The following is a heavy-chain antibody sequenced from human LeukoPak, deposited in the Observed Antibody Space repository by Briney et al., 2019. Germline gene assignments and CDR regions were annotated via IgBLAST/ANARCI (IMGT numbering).Heavy chain of an antibody. J-gene: IGHJ6*03. D-gene: IGHD6-13*01. CDR3: ARDMRAAARTYYYYYMDV. V-gene: IGHV1-2*02. CDR2: INPNSGGT. CDR1: GYTFTGYY. Sequence: ASVKVPCKASGYTFTGYYMHWVRQAPGQGLEWMGWINPNSGGTNYAQKFQGRVTMTRDTSISTAYTELSRLRSDDTAVYYCARDMRAAARTYYYYYMDVWGKGTTVTVSS.